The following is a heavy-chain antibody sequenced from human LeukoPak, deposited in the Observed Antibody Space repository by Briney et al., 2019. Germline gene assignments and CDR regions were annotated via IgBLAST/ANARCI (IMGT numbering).Heavy chain of an antibody. J-gene: IGHJ4*02. V-gene: IGHV1-2*02. Sequence: ASVNVSCKASGYTFTSYYMHWVRQAPGQGLEWMGWINPNSGGTNYAQKFQGRVTMTRDTSISTAYMELSRLRSDDTAVYYCARWDYSNLYYFDYWGQGTLVTVSS. D-gene: IGHD4-11*01. CDR1: GYTFTSYY. CDR2: INPNSGGT. CDR3: ARWDYSNLYYFDY.